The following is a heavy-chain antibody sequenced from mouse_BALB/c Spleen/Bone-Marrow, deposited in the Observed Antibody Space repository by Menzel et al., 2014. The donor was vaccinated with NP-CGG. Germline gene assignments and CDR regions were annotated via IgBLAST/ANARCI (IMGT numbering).Heavy chain of an antibody. D-gene: IGHD2-4*01. J-gene: IGHJ3*01. CDR2: IWWDDDK. Sequence: QVTLKECGPGILQPSQTLSLTCSFSGFSLSTSDMAVGWIRQPSGRGLEWLAHIWWDDDKRYNPALKSRLTISKDTSSNQVFLKIASVDTADTATYFCARIDDDYWGFPYWGQGTLVTVSA. CDR1: GFSLSTSDMA. CDR3: ARIDDDYWGFPY. V-gene: IGHV8-8*01.